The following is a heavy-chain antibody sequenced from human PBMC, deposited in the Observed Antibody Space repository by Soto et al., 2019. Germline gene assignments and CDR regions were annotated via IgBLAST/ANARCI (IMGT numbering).Heavy chain of an antibody. J-gene: IGHJ5*02. CDR3: ARRYTYDTSGYYYVSWFDP. CDR1: GGSISSYY. V-gene: IGHV4-59*08. CDR2: IFYSEST. Sequence: PSETLSLTCTVSGGSISSYYWSWIRQPPGKGLEWIGYIFYSESTNYNPSLKSRVSISVDKSKNQFFLKLSSVTAADTAVYYCARRYTYDTSGYYYVSWFDPWGQGTLVTVSS. D-gene: IGHD3-22*01.